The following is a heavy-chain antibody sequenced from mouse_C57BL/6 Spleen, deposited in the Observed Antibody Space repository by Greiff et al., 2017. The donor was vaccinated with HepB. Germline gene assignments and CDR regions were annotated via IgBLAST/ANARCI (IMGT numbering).Heavy chain of an antibody. J-gene: IGHJ2*01. V-gene: IGHV3-1*01. Sequence: EVKLMESGPGMVKPSQSLSLTCTVSGYSITSGYDWHWIRHFPGNKLEWMGYISYSGSTNYNPSLKSRISITHDTSKNHFFLKLNSVTTEDTATYYCARGSNYEGDFDYWGQGTTLTVSS. CDR2: ISYSGST. CDR1: GYSITSGYD. D-gene: IGHD2-5*01. CDR3: ARGSNYEGDFDY.